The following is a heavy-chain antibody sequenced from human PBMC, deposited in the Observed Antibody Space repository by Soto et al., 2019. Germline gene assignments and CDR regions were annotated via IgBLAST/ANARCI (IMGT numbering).Heavy chain of an antibody. D-gene: IGHD3-10*01. V-gene: IGHV1-46*01. CDR3: AREGVDYYGSGSYSYYFDY. CDR1: GYTFTSYY. J-gene: IGHJ4*02. Sequence: ASVKVSCKASGYTFTSYYMHWVRQAPGQGLEWMGIINPSGGSTSYAQKFQGRVTMTRDTSTSTVYMELSSLRSEDTAVYYCAREGVDYYGSGSYSYYFDYWGQGTLVTVSS. CDR2: INPSGGST.